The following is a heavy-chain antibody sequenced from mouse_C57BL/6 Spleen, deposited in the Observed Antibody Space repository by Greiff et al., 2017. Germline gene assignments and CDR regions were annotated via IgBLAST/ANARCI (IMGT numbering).Heavy chain of an antibody. J-gene: IGHJ3*01. Sequence: QVQLQQSGPELVKPGASVKISCTASGYAFSSSWMNWVKQRPGKGLEWIGRIYPGDGDTNYNGQFKGKATLTADKSSSTAYMQLSSLTSEDSAVYFCARSGYGSSYGFAYWGQGTLVTVSA. CDR2: IYPGDGDT. D-gene: IGHD1-1*01. CDR3: ARSGYGSSYGFAY. V-gene: IGHV1-82*01. CDR1: GYAFSSSW.